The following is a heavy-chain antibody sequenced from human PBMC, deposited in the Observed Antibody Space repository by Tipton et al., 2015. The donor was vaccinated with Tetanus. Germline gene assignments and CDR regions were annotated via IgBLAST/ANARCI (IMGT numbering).Heavy chain of an antibody. CDR2: ISWNSGSI. J-gene: IGHJ6*02. D-gene: IGHD3-16*01. Sequence: SLRLSCAASGFTFDDYAMHWVRQAPGKGLEWASGISWNSGSIGYADSVKGRFTISRDNAKNSLYLQMNSLRAEDTALYYCAKGGWDGSGELRYYYGMDVWGQGTTVTVSS. CDR3: AKGGWDGSGELRYYYGMDV. V-gene: IGHV3-9*01. CDR1: GFTFDDYA.